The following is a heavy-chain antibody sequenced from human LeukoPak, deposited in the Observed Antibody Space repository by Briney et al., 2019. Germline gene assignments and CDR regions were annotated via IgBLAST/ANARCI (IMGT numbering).Heavy chain of an antibody. D-gene: IGHD5-12*01. Sequence: GASVKVSCKASGYTFTGYYMHWVRQAPGQGLEWMGWINPNSGGTNYAQKFQGRVTMTRDTSISTAYMELSSLRSEDTAVYYCARGVLGGYVEGSYYFDYWGQGTLVTVSS. CDR3: ARGVLGGYVEGSYYFDY. J-gene: IGHJ4*02. V-gene: IGHV1-2*02. CDR2: INPNSGGT. CDR1: GYTFTGYY.